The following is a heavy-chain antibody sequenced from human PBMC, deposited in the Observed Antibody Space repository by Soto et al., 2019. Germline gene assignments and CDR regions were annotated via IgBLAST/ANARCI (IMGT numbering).Heavy chain of an antibody. D-gene: IGHD6-19*01. J-gene: IGHJ1*01. Sequence: QVQLVQSGAEVKKPGSSVKVSCKASGGTFSSYTISWVRQAPGQGLEWMGRIIPILGIANYAQKFQGRVTITADKSTSTAYMELSSLVSEDTAVYYCARDGSSGWSLGIQHWGQGTLVTVSS. CDR1: GGTFSSYT. CDR3: ARDGSSGWSLGIQH. V-gene: IGHV1-69*08. CDR2: IIPILGIA.